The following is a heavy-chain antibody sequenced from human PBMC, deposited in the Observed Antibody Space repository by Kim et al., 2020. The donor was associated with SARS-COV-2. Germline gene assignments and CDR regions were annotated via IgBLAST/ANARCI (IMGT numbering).Heavy chain of an antibody. CDR2: GAT. D-gene: IGHD3-3*01. V-gene: IGHV4-4*02. J-gene: IGHJ4*02. CDR3: TRNGYYTLDF. Sequence: GATNYNPSFKSRVTISVDNSKSQFSREVTSVTAADTAVYYCTRNGYYTLDFWGQGTLVTVSS.